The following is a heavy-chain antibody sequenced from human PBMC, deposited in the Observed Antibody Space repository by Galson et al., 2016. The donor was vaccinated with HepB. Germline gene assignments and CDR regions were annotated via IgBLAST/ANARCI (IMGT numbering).Heavy chain of an antibody. CDR2: IKQDGSEI. D-gene: IGHD3-3*01. J-gene: IGHJ4*02. V-gene: IGHV3-7*01. CDR3: AREGVYDFWSGRFDY. Sequence: SLRLSCAASGFTFNSYWMTWVRQAPGKGLEWVANIKQDGSEIYYVDSVKGRFTISRDNAQNSLYLQMNSLRAEDTAVYYCAREGVYDFWSGRFDYWGQGILVTVSS. CDR1: GFTFNSYW.